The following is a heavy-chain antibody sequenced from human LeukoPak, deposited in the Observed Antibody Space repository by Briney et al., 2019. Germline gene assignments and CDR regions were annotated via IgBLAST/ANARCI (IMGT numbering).Heavy chain of an antibody. CDR1: GFTFSSYS. V-gene: IGHV3-21*01. CDR3: ARDRVLGFQH. J-gene: IGHJ1*01. CDR2: ISCSSSYI. Sequence: GGSLRLSCAASGFTFSSYSMNWVRQAPGKGLEWVSSISCSSSYIYYADSVKGRFTISRDNAKNSLYPQMNSLRAEDTAVYYCARDRVLGFQHWGQGTLVTVSS. D-gene: IGHD6-6*01.